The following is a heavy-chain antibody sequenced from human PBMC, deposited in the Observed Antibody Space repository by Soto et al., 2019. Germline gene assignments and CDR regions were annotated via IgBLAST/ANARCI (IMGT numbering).Heavy chain of an antibody. D-gene: IGHD4-17*01. CDR3: AKILQLGDYAYYYYGMDV. Sequence: GGSLRLSCAASGFTFSSYGMHWVRQAPDKGLEWVAVISYDGSNKYYADSVKGPFTISRDNSKNTLYLQMNSLRAEDTAVYYCAKILQLGDYAYYYYGMDVWGQGTTVTVSS. J-gene: IGHJ6*02. V-gene: IGHV3-30*18. CDR1: GFTFSSYG. CDR2: ISYDGSNK.